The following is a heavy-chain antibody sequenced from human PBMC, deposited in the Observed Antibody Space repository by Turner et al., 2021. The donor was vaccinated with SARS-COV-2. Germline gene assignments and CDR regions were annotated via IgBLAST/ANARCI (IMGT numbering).Heavy chain of an antibody. V-gene: IGHV4-34*01. D-gene: IGHD3-3*01. CDR3: ARGQGWLQPPFGY. CDR1: GGSFSGYF. CDR2: INHSGST. Sequence: QVQLQESGPGLVKPSETLSLTCTVYGGSFSGYFWTWIRQPPGKGLEWIGEINHSGSTNYNPSLKSRVTISVDTSKNQFSLKLSSVTAADTAVYYCARGQGWLQPPFGYWGQGTLVTVSS. J-gene: IGHJ4*02.